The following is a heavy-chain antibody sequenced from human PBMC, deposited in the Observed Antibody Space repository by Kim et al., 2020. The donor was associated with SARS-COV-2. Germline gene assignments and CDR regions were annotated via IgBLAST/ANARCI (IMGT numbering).Heavy chain of an antibody. D-gene: IGHD3-22*01. Sequence: GGSLRLSCAASGFTFSSYGVHWVRQAPGKGLEWVAGTSYDGTKKFYADSVKGRFTIARDNSKNTVILQMDSLTPEDTAVYYCAREAADYSDTSNAFAIWGQGTMVTISS. CDR2: TSYDGTKK. J-gene: IGHJ3*02. V-gene: IGHV3-30*03. CDR1: GFTFSSYG. CDR3: AREAADYSDTSNAFAI.